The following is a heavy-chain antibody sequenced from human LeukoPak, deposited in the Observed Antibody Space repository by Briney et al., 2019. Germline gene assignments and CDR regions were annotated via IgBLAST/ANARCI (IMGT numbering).Heavy chain of an antibody. J-gene: IGHJ4*02. Sequence: GGSLRLSCAASGFTVSSNYMSWVRQAPGKGLEWVSYISSSSSTIYYADSVKGRFTISRDNAKNSLYLQMNSLRAEDTAVYYCARDRGGYADDYWGQGTLVTVSS. CDR2: ISSSSSTI. V-gene: IGHV3-48*01. CDR3: ARDRGGYADDY. D-gene: IGHD3-16*01. CDR1: GFTVSSNY.